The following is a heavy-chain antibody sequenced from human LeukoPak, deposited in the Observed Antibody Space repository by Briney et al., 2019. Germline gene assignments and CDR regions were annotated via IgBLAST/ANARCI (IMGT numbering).Heavy chain of an antibody. Sequence: SETLSLTCTVSGGSISSYYWSWIRQPPGKGLEWIGYICDNGSTNYNRSLRSRVTISVDTSKNQFSLKLSSVTAADTAVYYCARIRHSGIDYYYYGMDVWGQGTTVTVSS. D-gene: IGHD3-10*01. CDR3: ARIRHSGIDYYYYGMDV. V-gene: IGHV4-59*01. CDR1: GGSISSYY. J-gene: IGHJ6*02. CDR2: ICDNGST.